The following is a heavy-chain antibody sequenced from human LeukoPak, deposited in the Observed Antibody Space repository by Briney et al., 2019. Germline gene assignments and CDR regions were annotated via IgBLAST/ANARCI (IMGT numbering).Heavy chain of an antibody. D-gene: IGHD6-19*01. J-gene: IGHJ5*02. CDR1: GYTFTSYG. CDR3: ASAYSSGWYAWFDP. Sequence: ASVKVSCKASGYTFTSYGISWVRQAPGQGLEWMGWISAYNGNTNYAQKLQGRVTMTTDTSTSTAHMELRSLRSDDTAVYYCASAYSSGWYAWFDPWGQGTLVTVSS. CDR2: ISAYNGNT. V-gene: IGHV1-18*01.